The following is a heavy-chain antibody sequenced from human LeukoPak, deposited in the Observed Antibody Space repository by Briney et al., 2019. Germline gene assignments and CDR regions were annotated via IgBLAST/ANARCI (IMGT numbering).Heavy chain of an antibody. CDR1: GYTFTDHY. CDR3: ARDHNWGPDY. D-gene: IGHD7-27*01. CDR2: IRPKSGET. J-gene: IGHJ4*02. Sequence: ASVKVPCKASGYTFTDHYLHWVRQAPGQGLEWVGWIRPKSGETHYAQKFQGRVTVTRDTSIRTAYLELSGVRSDDTAVYYCARDHNWGPDYWGQGTLITVSS. V-gene: IGHV1-2*02.